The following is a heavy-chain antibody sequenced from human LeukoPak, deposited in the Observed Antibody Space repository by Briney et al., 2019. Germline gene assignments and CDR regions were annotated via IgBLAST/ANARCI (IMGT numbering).Heavy chain of an antibody. D-gene: IGHD6-13*01. CDR3: AKDKPLGSSWYYYYYYYMDV. CDR2: ILYSGTT. CDR1: GGSISNYY. Sequence: SETLSLTCTVSGGSISNYYWSWIRQPPGKGLEWTGYILYSGTTNYNPSLKSRVTISVDTSKNQFSLKLSSVTAADTAVYYCAKDKPLGSSWYYYYYYYMDVWGKGTTVTVSS. V-gene: IGHV4-59*01. J-gene: IGHJ6*03.